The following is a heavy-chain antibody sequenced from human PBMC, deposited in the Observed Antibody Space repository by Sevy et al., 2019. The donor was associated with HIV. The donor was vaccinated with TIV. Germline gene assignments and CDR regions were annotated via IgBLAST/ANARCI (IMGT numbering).Heavy chain of an antibody. J-gene: IGHJ5*02. Sequence: GGSLRLSCAASGFNFHSYTMTWVHQAPGKGLEWVSAISGSGDTTYFADSVRGRFTVSRDNLKNTVFLQLNSLRVEDTAVYFCAKVGDGFWSGPEVNWFDPWGQGTLVTVSS. CDR2: ISGSGDTT. CDR1: GFNFHSYT. D-gene: IGHD3-3*01. V-gene: IGHV3-23*01. CDR3: AKVGDGFWSGPEVNWFDP.